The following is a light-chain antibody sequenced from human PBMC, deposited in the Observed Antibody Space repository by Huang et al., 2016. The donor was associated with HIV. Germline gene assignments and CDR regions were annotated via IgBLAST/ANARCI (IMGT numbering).Light chain of an antibody. J-gene: IGKJ3*01. Sequence: DIVMTQSPDTLAVSPGERATINCKSSQSVLYNSISKSYLAWYQQIPGQPLKLLIYWASNRESGVPDRFSGSGSGTDFNLTISGLQTEDVAVYYCQQYYSVPPTFGPGTKVEIK. CDR2: WAS. CDR3: QQYYSVPPT. CDR1: QSVLYNSISKSY. V-gene: IGKV4-1*01.